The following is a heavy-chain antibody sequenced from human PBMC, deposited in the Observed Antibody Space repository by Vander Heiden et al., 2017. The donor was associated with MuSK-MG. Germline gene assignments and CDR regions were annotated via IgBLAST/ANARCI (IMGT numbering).Heavy chain of an antibody. CDR1: GSIGSTSYY. D-gene: IGHD6-19*01. Sequence: GSIGSTSYYWGWVRQPPGKGLEWIGSIYYSGTTYYNPTSRKGRGTVSVDTSKNQFSRRLSSVTAAETAVYYCASAYSSGWSDRTKYYFDYWGQGTLVTVSS. CDR3: ASAYSSGWSDRTKYYFDY. CDR2: IYYSGTT. V-gene: IGHV4-39*01. J-gene: IGHJ4*02.